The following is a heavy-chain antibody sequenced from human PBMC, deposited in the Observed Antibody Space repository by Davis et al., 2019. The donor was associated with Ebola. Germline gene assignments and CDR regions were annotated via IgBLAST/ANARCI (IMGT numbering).Heavy chain of an antibody. Sequence: HSQTLSLTCAISGDSVSINSAGWNWIRQSPSRGLEWLGRTYYNSKWFHDYAPSVKTRITINPDTSKNQVSLQLNSVTPEDTAVYYCARGWLRVGFDSWGQGTPVTVSS. J-gene: IGHJ4*02. D-gene: IGHD5-12*01. V-gene: IGHV6-1*01. CDR1: GDSVSINSAG. CDR3: ARGWLRVGFDS. CDR2: TYYNSKWFH.